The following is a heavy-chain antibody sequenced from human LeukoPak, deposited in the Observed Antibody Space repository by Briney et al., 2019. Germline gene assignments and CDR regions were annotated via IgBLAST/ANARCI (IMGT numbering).Heavy chain of an antibody. D-gene: IGHD1-26*01. CDR1: GGSISSSGYY. CDR3: ARHEYSGSYYGLSWFDP. V-gene: IGHV4-39*01. CDR2: IYYSGST. Sequence: PSETLSLTCTVSGGSISSSGYYWGWIRQPPGKGLEWIASIYYSGSTYYNPSLKSRVTISVDTSKNQLSLKLSSLTAADTAVYYCARHEYSGSYYGLSWFDPWGQGSLVTVSS. J-gene: IGHJ5*02.